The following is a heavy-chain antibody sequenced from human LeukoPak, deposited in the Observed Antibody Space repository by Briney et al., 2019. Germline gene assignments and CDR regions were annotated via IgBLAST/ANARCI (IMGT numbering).Heavy chain of an antibody. D-gene: IGHD1-14*01. Sequence: GASVKVSCKASGYTFTSYGISWVRQAPGQGLEWMGWISAYNGNTNYAQKLQGRVTMTTDTSTSTAYMELRSLRSDDTAVYYCARGLSSTKPDEKIHPPDYWGQGTLVTVSS. V-gene: IGHV1-18*01. CDR1: GYTFTSYG. J-gene: IGHJ4*02. CDR3: ARGLSSTKPDEKIHPPDY. CDR2: ISAYNGNT.